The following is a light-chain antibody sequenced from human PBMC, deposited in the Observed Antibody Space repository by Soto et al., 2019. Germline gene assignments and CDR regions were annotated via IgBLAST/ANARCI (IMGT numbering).Light chain of an antibody. Sequence: QPVLTQSPSASASLGASVKLTCTLSSGHSSYAIAWHQQQPEKGPRYLMKLNSDGSHSKGDGIPDGFSGSSSGAERYLTISSLQSEDEADYYCQTWGTGIQVFGTGTKLTVL. J-gene: IGLJ1*01. CDR1: SGHSSYA. CDR2: LNSDGSH. CDR3: QTWGTGIQV. V-gene: IGLV4-69*01.